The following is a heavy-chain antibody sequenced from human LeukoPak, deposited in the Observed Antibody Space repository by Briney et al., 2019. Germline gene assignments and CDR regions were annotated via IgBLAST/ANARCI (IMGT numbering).Heavy chain of an antibody. Sequence: PSETLSLTCAVYGGSFSGYYWSWIRQPPGKGLEWIGEINHSGSTNYNPSLKSRVTISVDTSKNQFSLKLSSVTAADTAVYYCARGWPHYYGSGSYLGYYFDYWGQGTLVTVSS. CDR1: GGSFSGYY. CDR3: ARGWPHYYGSGSYLGYYFDY. V-gene: IGHV4-34*01. J-gene: IGHJ4*02. D-gene: IGHD3-10*01. CDR2: INHSGST.